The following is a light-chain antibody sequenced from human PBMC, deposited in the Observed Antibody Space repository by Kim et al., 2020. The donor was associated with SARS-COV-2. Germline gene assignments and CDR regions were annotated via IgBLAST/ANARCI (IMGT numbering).Light chain of an antibody. Sequence: SVSPGERATLYCRASQSVSSNLALYQQKPGQAPRLLIYGASTRATGIPSRFSGSGSGTEFTLTISSLQSEDFAVYSCQQYNNWPYTFGQGNKLDI. CDR3: QQYNNWPYT. CDR2: GAS. J-gene: IGKJ2*01. V-gene: IGKV3-15*01. CDR1: QSVSSN.